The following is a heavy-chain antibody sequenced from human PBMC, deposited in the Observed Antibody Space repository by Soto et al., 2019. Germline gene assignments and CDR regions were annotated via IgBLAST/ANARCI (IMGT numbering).Heavy chain of an antibody. J-gene: IGHJ5*02. V-gene: IGHV1-69*04. CDR2: IIPILGIA. D-gene: IGHD3-22*01. Sequence: SVKVSCKASGGTFSSYAISWVRQAPGQGLEWMGRIIPILGIANYAQKFQGRVTITADKSTSTAYMELSSLRSEDTAVYYCARDHDYYDSSGDNPWGQGTLVTVSS. CDR3: ARDHDYYDSSGDNP. CDR1: GGTFSSYA.